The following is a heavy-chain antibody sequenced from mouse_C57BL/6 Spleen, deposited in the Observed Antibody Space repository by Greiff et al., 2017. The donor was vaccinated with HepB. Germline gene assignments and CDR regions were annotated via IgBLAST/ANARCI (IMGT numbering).Heavy chain of an antibody. CDR2: INPSTGGT. D-gene: IGHD1-1*02. V-gene: IGHV1-42*01. CDR3: ARDAGSYDYFDY. CDR1: GYSFTGYY. J-gene: IGHJ2*01. Sequence: VQLQQSGPELVKPGASVKISCKASGYSFTGYYMNWVKQSPEMSLEWIGEINPSTGGTTYNQKFKAKATLTVDKSSSTAYMQLKSLTSEDSAVYYCARDAGSYDYFDYWGQGTTLTVSS.